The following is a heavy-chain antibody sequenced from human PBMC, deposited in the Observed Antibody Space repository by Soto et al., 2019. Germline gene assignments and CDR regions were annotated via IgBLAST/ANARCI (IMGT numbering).Heavy chain of an antibody. Sequence: QVQLLESGPGLLKPSETLSLTCSVSGGSMSPFYWSWIRQSPRKGLAWIGYIYYSGNTNYNPSLKSRVTISVDTSKDQFSLRLSSVTAADSAVYYCARGVYDYWSGYYAGSGLDVWGQGTTVIVSS. CDR2: IYYSGNT. CDR3: ARGVYDYWSGYYAGSGLDV. CDR1: GGSMSPFY. V-gene: IGHV4-59*01. D-gene: IGHD3-3*01. J-gene: IGHJ6*02.